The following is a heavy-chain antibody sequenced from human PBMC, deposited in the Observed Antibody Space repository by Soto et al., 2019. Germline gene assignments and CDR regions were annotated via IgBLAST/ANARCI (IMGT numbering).Heavy chain of an antibody. CDR2: ISAYNANT. CDR1: GYTFTSYG. D-gene: IGHD1-26*01. J-gene: IGHJ4*02. Sequence: GASVKVSCKASGYTFTSYGISWVRQAPGQGLEWMGWISAYNANTNYAQKLQGRVTMTTDTSTSTSYMELRSLRSDDTAVYFCARDRLGATGDYWGQGTLLTVSS. CDR3: ARDRLGATGDY. V-gene: IGHV1-18*01.